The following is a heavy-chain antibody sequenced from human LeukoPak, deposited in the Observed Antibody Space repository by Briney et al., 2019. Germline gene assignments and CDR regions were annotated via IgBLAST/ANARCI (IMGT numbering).Heavy chain of an antibody. Sequence: SETLSLTCTVSGGSISSGSYYWSWIRQPAGKGLEWIGRIYTSGSTNYNPSLKSRVTISVDTSKNQFSLKLSSVTAADTAVYYCARGDYYGSGSYYPSLNYWGQGTLVTVSS. CDR2: IYTSGST. CDR3: ARGDYYGSGSYYPSLNY. J-gene: IGHJ4*02. CDR1: GGSISSGSYY. D-gene: IGHD3-10*01. V-gene: IGHV4-61*02.